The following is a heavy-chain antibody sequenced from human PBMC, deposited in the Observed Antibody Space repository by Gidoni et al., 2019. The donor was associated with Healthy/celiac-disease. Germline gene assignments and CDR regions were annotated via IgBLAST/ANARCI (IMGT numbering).Heavy chain of an antibody. J-gene: IGHJ4*02. CDR2: IYHSGST. V-gene: IGHV4-4*03. Sequence: QAPLQESGPGLMKPPGTLSLTCAASGGSISSSNWWRWVRQPPGKGLEWSGEIYHSGSTNYSPSLRSRVTISVDKSKNQCSLKLSSVTASDTAVYYCARERDYFDYWGQGTLITVSS. CDR1: GGSISSSNW. CDR3: ARERDYFDY.